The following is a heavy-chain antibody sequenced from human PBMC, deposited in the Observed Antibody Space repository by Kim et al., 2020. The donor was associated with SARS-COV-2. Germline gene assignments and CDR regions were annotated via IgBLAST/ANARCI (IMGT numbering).Heavy chain of an antibody. J-gene: IGHJ4*02. CDR3: AKREQQLVRSGGYFDY. V-gene: IGHV3-23*01. D-gene: IGHD6-13*01. CDR1: GFTFSSYA. CDR2: ISGSGGST. Sequence: GGSLRLSCAASGFTFSSYAMSWVRQAPGKGLEWVSAISGSGGSTYYADSVKGRFTISRDNSKNTLYLQMNSLRAEDTAVYYCAKREQQLVRSGGYFDYWGQGTLVTVSS.